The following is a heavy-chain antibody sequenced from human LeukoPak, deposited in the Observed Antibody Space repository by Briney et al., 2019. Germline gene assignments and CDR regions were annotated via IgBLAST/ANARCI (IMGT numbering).Heavy chain of an antibody. CDR1: KFTFSNYA. V-gene: IGHV3-30*04. CDR2: ISYDGSNK. D-gene: IGHD1-1*01. CDR3: AKVGSWNGPLYYYYYYYMDV. J-gene: IGHJ6*03. Sequence: PGRSLRLSCASSKFTFSNYAMHWVRQAPGKGLEWVAVISYDGSNKYYADSMKGRFTISRDNSKNTLSLQMNSLRAEDTAVYYCAKVGSWNGPLYYYYYYYMDVWGKGTTVTVSS.